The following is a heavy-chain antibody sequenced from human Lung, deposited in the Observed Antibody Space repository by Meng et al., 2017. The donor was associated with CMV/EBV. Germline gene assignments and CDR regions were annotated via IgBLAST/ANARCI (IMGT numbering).Heavy chain of an antibody. J-gene: IGHJ2*01. CDR1: GYSFTSYW. CDR2: IYPGDSDT. Sequence: EVQLVQSGADGKTPGEALKISCKGSGYSFTSYWIGWVRQMPGKGLEWMGIIYPGDSDTTYSPSFQGHVTISADKSISTAYLQWISLKASDTAMYYCARGYWYFDLWGRGPLVTVSS. CDR3: ARGYWYFDL. V-gene: IGHV5-51*01.